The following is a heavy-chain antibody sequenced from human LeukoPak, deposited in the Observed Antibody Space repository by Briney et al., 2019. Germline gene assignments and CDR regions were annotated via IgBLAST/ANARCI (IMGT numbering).Heavy chain of an antibody. Sequence: GGSLRLSCAASGFTFSDYYMSWIRQAPGKGLEWVSYISSSGSTIYYAGSVKGRFTISRDNAKNSLYLQMNSLRAEDTAVFYCARDLRYFARFDPWGQGTLVTVSS. J-gene: IGHJ5*02. CDR2: ISSSGSTI. CDR1: GFTFSDYY. V-gene: IGHV3-11*04. CDR3: ARDLRYFARFDP. D-gene: IGHD3-9*01.